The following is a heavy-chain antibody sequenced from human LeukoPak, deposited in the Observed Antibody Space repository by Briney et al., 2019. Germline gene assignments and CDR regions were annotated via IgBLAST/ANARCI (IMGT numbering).Heavy chain of an antibody. CDR2: MNPSSGST. V-gene: IGHV1-8*03. D-gene: IGHD2-2*01. CDR1: GYTFSNYD. Sequence: ASVKVSCKASGYTFSNYDINWVRQATGQGLEWMGWMNPSSGSTAYAQKFQGRVTITRNTSISTAYMELSTLRFEDTAEYYCARGRSAMRMDVWGKGTTVTVSS. CDR3: ARGRSAMRMDV. J-gene: IGHJ6*04.